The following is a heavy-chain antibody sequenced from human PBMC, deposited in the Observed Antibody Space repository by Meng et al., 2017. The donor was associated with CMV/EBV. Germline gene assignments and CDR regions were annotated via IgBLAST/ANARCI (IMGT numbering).Heavy chain of an antibody. CDR2: IDWDDDK. CDR3: ARMGANYYYYGMDV. D-gene: IGHD1-26*01. V-gene: IGHV2-70*18. Sequence: SWVRQPPGKALEWLALIDWDDDKYYSTSLKTRLTISKDTSKNQVVLTMTNMDPVDTATYYCARMGANYYYYGMDVWGQGTTVTVSS. J-gene: IGHJ6*02.